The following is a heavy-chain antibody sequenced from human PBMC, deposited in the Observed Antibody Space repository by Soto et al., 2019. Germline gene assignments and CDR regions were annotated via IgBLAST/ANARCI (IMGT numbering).Heavy chain of an antibody. V-gene: IGHV4-34*01. CDR3: ARGLWELPTGGDY. D-gene: IGHD1-26*01. CDR2: INHSGST. Sequence: SETLSLTCAVYGGSFSCYYWSWIRQPPGKGLEWIGEINHSGSTNYNPSLKSRVTISVDTSKNQFSLKLSSVTAADTAVYYCARGLWELPTGGDYWGQGTLVTSPQ. J-gene: IGHJ4*02. CDR1: GGSFSCYY.